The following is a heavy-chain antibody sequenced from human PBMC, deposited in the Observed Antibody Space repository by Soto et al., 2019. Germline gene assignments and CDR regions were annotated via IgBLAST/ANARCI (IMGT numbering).Heavy chain of an antibody. Sequence: ASVKVSCKTSGYTFSGHFLQWVRQAPGAGPEWMGWINPNTGNTKYGQKFEGRVTMTRDMSSSTAYMELTRLTVDDTAVYFCARAGSYGSGGSCSRAYWG. V-gene: IGHV1-2*02. CDR3: ARAGSYGSGGSCSRAY. CDR1: GYTFSGHF. J-gene: IGHJ4*01. D-gene: IGHD2-15*01. CDR2: INPNTGNT.